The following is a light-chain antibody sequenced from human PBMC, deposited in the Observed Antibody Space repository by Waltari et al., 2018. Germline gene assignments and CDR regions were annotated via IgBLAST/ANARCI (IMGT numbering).Light chain of an antibody. CDR3: QQYYSFPWT. V-gene: IGKV3-11*01. CDR2: DAS. J-gene: IGKJ1*01. CDR1: QSVSSY. Sequence: EIVLTQSPATLSLSPGERATLSCRASQSVSSYLVWYQQKPGQAPRPLIYDASKRATGIPARFSGSGSGTDFTLTISCLQSEDFATYYCQQYYSFPWTFGQGTKVEIK.